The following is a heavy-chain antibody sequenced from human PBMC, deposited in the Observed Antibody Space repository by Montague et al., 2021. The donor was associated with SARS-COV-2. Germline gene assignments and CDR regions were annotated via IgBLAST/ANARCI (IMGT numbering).Heavy chain of an antibody. Sequence: TLSLTCTVSGGSISTVGYWSWIRQPPGKGLEWIGYIYYSGSTYYNPSLKRRVTISVDTSNNQFSLKLFSVTAADTAVYYCARGVVRKGYSDSSGYYILKQGPGGLDYWGQGSLVTVSS. D-gene: IGHD3-22*01. CDR3: ARGVVRKGYSDSSGYYILKQGPGGLDY. CDR1: GGSISTVGY. V-gene: IGHV4-31*03. J-gene: IGHJ4*02. CDR2: IYYSGST.